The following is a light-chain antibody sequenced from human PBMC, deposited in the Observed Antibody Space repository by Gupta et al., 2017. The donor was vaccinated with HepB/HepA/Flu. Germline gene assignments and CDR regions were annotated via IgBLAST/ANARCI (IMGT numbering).Light chain of an antibody. CDR3: QQSYGSPHT. J-gene: IGKJ2*01. V-gene: IGKV1-39*01. Sequence: DIQMPQSPSSLSASVGDRVTITCRASQNIDNYLNWYQQESGKAPKLLIYAASSLQSGVPSRFSGSGSGTDFTLTISSLQPEDFATYFCQQSYGSPHTFGQGTKLDIK. CDR2: AAS. CDR1: QNIDNY.